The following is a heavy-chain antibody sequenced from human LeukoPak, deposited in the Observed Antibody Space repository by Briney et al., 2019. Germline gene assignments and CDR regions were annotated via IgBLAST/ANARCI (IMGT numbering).Heavy chain of an antibody. V-gene: IGHV3-9*01. CDR3: AKDGSRALAYFQH. J-gene: IGHJ1*01. Sequence: KPGRSLRLSCAASGFTFDDYAMHWVRQAPGKGLEWVSGISWNSGSIGYADSVKGRFTISRDNAKNSLYLQMNSLRAEDTALYYCAKDGSRALAYFQHWGQGTLVTVSS. D-gene: IGHD6-6*01. CDR1: GFTFDDYA. CDR2: ISWNSGSI.